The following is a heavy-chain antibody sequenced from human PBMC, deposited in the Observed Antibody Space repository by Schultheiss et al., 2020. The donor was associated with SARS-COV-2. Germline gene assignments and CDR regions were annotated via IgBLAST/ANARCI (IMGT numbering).Heavy chain of an antibody. CDR2: IYHSGST. Sequence: SQTLSLTCTVSGGSISTYYWSWIRQPPGKGLEWIGSIYHSGSTYYNPSLKSRVIISVDTSKNQFSLKLSSVTAADTAVYYCASEYDYGDYGPFNYWGQGTLVTVSS. V-gene: IGHV4-59*04. CDR3: ASEYDYGDYGPFNY. CDR1: GGSISTYY. J-gene: IGHJ4*02. D-gene: IGHD4-17*01.